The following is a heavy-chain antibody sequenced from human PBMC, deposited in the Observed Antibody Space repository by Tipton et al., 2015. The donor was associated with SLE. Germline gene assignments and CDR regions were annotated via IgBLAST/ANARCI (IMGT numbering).Heavy chain of an antibody. V-gene: IGHV3-30-3*01. J-gene: IGHJ4*02. Sequence: LRLSCAASGFTFSSYAMHWVRQAPGKGLEWVAVISYDGSNKYYADSVKGRFTISRDNSKNTLYLQMNSLRAEDTAVYYCARAGEVGATTRPGDYWGQGTLVTVSS. CDR2: ISYDGSNK. CDR3: ARAGEVGATTRPGDY. D-gene: IGHD1-26*01. CDR1: GFTFSSYA.